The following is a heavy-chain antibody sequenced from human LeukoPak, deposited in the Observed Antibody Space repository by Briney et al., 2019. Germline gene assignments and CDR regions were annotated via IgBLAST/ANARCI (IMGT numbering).Heavy chain of an antibody. CDR3: VREGSSASYYLDAFDI. CDR1: GFTFNSYE. J-gene: IGHJ3*02. Sequence: PGGSLRLSCAASGFTFNSYEMNWVRQAPGKGLEWLSYISSSGSAIHHAASVKGRFTISRDNARNSLSLQMNSLSAEDTALYYCVREGSSASYYLDAFDIWGQGTVVTVSS. CDR2: ISSSGSAI. V-gene: IGHV3-48*03. D-gene: IGHD3-22*01.